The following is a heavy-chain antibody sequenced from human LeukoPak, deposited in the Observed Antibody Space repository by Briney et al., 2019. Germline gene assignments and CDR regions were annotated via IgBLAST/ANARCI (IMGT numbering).Heavy chain of an antibody. CDR2: INHSGST. CDR1: GGSFSGYY. D-gene: IGHD2-2*02. V-gene: IGHV4-34*01. J-gene: IGHJ4*02. CDR3: ARGDCSSTSCYTFDY. Sequence: SETLSLTCAVYGGSFSGYYWSWIRQPPGKGLEWIGKINHSGSTNYNPSLKSRVTISVDTSKNQFSLKLSSVTAADTAVYYCARGDCSSTSCYTFDYWGQGTLVTVSS.